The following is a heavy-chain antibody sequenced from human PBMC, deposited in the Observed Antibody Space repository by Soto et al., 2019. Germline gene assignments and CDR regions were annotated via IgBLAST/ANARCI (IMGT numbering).Heavy chain of an antibody. Sequence: QMQLVESGGGLVKPGGSLRLSCAASGFTFSDYYMTWMRQAPGKGLEWVSYISNSGSPIYYADSVKGRFTISRDNAKSSLYLQLSDLRADDSAIYYCATHSGWSYYWSFDLWGRGTLVTVSS. V-gene: IGHV3-11*01. CDR1: GFTFSDYY. CDR2: ISNSGSPI. J-gene: IGHJ2*01. D-gene: IGHD6-19*01. CDR3: ATHSGWSYYWSFDL.